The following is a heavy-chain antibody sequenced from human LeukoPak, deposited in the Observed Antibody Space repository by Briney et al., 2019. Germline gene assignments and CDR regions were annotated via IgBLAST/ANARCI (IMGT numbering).Heavy chain of an antibody. D-gene: IGHD2/OR15-2a*01. Sequence: GGSLRLSCAASGFTVSSNYMSWVRQAPGKGLEWVSVIYSGGSTYYADSVKGRFTISRDNSKNTLYLQMNSLRAEDTAVYYCAGDSLSGPPYGMDVWGQGDPVTVSS. CDR1: GFTVSSNY. CDR2: IYSGGST. CDR3: AGDSLSGPPYGMDV. J-gene: IGHJ6*02. V-gene: IGHV3-53*01.